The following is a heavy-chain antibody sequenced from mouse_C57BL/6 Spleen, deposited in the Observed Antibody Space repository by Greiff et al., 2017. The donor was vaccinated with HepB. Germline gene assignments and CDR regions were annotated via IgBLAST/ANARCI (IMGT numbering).Heavy chain of an antibody. Sequence: EVQLQQSGPELVKPGDSVKISCKASGYSFTGYFMNWVMQSHGKSLEWIGRINPYNGDTFYNQKFKGKATLTVDKSSSTAHMELRSLTSEDSAVYYCARPVVAEDYFDYWGQGTTLTVSS. CDR1: GYSFTGYF. CDR3: ARPVVAEDYFDY. CDR2: INPYNGDT. J-gene: IGHJ2*01. D-gene: IGHD1-1*01. V-gene: IGHV1-20*01.